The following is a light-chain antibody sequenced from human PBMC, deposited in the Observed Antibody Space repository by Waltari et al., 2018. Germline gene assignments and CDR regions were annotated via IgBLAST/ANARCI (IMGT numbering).Light chain of an antibody. CDR2: DIP. Sequence: QSALTQPRSVSGSPGQSVTISCTATSSHVGGHNYVSWYQQHPGKAPKLMIYDIPQRPSGVPDRFSGSKAGNTASLTISGLQADDEADYYCCSYAGSFTLLFGGGTRVTVL. CDR1: SSHVGGHNY. V-gene: IGLV2-11*01. CDR3: CSYAGSFTLL. J-gene: IGLJ2*01.